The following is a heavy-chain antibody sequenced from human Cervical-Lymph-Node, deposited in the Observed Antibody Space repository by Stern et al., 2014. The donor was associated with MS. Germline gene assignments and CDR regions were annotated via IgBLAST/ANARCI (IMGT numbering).Heavy chain of an antibody. CDR3: ATPDYIWGTPYQFDY. V-gene: IGHV3-49*03. CDR2: IRSKAYGGTA. J-gene: IGHJ4*02. D-gene: IGHD3-16*01. CDR1: GFTFRDYA. Sequence: VQLVESGGGLVQPGRPLRISCSASGFTFRDYAMSWFRQAPGKGLEWVTYIRSKAYGGTAEYAASVKGRFTVSRDDSKSIAYLQMNSLKNEDTAVYYCATPDYIWGTPYQFDYWGQGTLVIVSS.